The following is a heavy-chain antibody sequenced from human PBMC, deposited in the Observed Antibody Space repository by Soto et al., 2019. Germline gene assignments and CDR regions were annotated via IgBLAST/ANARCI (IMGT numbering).Heavy chain of an antibody. J-gene: IGHJ4*02. CDR3: ARAYDSSGYPFDY. Sequence: GASVQVSCKASGFSFSDYFMHWVRQAPGQGLEWMGIINPSGDSRNYAQKFQGRVTITRDTSTSTVYMDLSSLRYEDTAVYYCARAYDSSGYPFDYWGQGTLVTVSS. CDR2: INPSGDSR. V-gene: IGHV1-46*01. CDR1: GFSFSDYF. D-gene: IGHD3-22*01.